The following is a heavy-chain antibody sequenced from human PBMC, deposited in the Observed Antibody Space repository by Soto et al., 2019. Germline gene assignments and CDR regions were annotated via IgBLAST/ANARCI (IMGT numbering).Heavy chain of an antibody. J-gene: IGHJ5*02. CDR3: VRDGRKTLRDWFDP. Sequence: SETLSLTCTVSGGSISSYYLSWIRQPAGKGLEWIGRIYTSGSTNYNPCLKSGVTVSVDSSKNQFSLKLRSVTAADTAVYYCVRDGRKTLRDWFDPWGQEISVTVS. CDR1: GGSISSYY. V-gene: IGHV4-4*07. CDR2: IYTSGST. D-gene: IGHD1-1*01.